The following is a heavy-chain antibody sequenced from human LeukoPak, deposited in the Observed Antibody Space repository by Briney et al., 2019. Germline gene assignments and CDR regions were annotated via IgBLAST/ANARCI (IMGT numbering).Heavy chain of an antibody. CDR2: INHSGST. CDR3: ARADYYDSSGCFDY. D-gene: IGHD3-22*01. Sequence: PSETLSLTCAVYGGSFSGYYWSWIRQPPGKGLEWIGEINHSGSTNYNPSLKSRVTISVDTSKNQFSLKLSSVTAADTAVYYCARADYYDSSGCFDYWGQGTLVTVSS. CDR1: GGSFSGYY. J-gene: IGHJ4*02. V-gene: IGHV4-34*01.